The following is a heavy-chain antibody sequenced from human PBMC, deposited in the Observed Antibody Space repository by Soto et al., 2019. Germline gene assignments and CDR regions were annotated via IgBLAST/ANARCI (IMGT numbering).Heavy chain of an antibody. V-gene: IGHV3-30*18. CDR1: GFTFSSYG. D-gene: IGHD2-15*01. Sequence: QVQLVESGGGVVQPGRSLRLSCAASGFTFSSYGMHWVRQAPGKGLEWVAVISYDGSNKYYADSVKGRFTISRDNSKNTLYLKMNSLRAEDTAVYYCAKIHGGNALSDYWGQGTLVTVSS. CDR3: AKIHGGNALSDY. J-gene: IGHJ4*02. CDR2: ISYDGSNK.